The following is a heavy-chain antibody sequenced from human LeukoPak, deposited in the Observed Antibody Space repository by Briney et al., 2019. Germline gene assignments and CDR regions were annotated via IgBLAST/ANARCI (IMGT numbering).Heavy chain of an antibody. J-gene: IGHJ4*02. D-gene: IGHD4-23*01. V-gene: IGHV3-21*01. CDR1: GFTFSSYS. CDR2: ISSSSSYI. CDR3: ARGRPHGNDY. Sequence: GGSLRRSCAASGFTFSSYSMNWVRQAPGKGLEWVSSISSSSSYIYYADSVKGRFTISRDNAKNSLYLQMNSLRAEDTAVYYCARGRPHGNDYWGQGTLVTVSS.